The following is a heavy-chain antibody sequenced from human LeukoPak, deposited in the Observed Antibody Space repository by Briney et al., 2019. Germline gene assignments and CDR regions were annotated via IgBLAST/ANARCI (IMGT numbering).Heavy chain of an antibody. CDR1: GGSISSYY. D-gene: IGHD3-3*01. Sequence: ETLSLTCTVSGGSISSYYWSWIRQAPGKGLEWVSAISGSGGSTYYADSVKGRFTISRDNSKNTLYLQMNSLRAEDTAVYYCAKDPRITIFGVVITHHDAFDIWGQGTMVTVSS. CDR3: AKDPRITIFGVVITHHDAFDI. V-gene: IGHV3-23*01. CDR2: ISGSGGST. J-gene: IGHJ3*02.